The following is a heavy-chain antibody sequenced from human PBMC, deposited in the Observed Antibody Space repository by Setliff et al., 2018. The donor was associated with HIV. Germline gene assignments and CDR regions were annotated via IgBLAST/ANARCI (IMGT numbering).Heavy chain of an antibody. V-gene: IGHV4-28*01. CDR2: LYNSRGT. CDR1: GCSIRSSYW. CDR3: ARSALWFGKADWYVDL. Sequence: SETLSLTCAVSGCSIRSSYWWGWIRQPPGKGLEWIGYLYNSRGTYYNPSLKSRVTMSVDTSKNQFSLKVRSVTAVDTAVYYCARSALWFGKADWYVDLWGRGTLVTVSS. D-gene: IGHD3-10*01. J-gene: IGHJ2*01.